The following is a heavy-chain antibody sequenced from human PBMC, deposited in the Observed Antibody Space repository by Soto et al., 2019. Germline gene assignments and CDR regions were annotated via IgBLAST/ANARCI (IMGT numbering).Heavy chain of an antibody. Sequence: QVQLVESGGGVVQPGRSLRLSCAASGFTFSSYGMHWVRQAPGKGLEWVAVISYDGSNKYYADSVKGRFTISRDNSKNTLDLQMNSLRAEDTAVYYCAKDFQYGMDVWGQGTTVTVSS. V-gene: IGHV3-30*18. CDR1: GFTFSSYG. CDR3: AKDFQYGMDV. CDR2: ISYDGSNK. J-gene: IGHJ6*02.